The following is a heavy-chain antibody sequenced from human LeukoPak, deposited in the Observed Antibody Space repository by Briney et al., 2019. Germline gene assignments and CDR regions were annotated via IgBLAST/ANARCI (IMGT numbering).Heavy chain of an antibody. V-gene: IGHV1-69*02. CDR1: GGTFSSYT. CDR2: IIPILGIA. CDR3: ARGSYDALHLDY. J-gene: IGHJ4*02. Sequence: GASVKVSCKASGGTFSSYTISWVRQAPGHGLEWMGRIIPILGIANYAQKFQGRVTITADKSTSTAYMELSSLRSEDTAVYYCARGSYDALHLDYWGQGTLVTVSS. D-gene: IGHD3-22*01.